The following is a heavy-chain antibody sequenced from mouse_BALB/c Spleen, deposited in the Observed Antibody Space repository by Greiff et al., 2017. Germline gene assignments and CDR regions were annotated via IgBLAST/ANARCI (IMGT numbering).Heavy chain of an antibody. CDR1: GFTFSSYA. Sequence: DVMLVESGGGLVKPGGSLKLSCAASGFTFSSYAMSWVRQTPEKRLEWVASISSGGSTYYPDSVKGRITISRDNARNILYLQMSSLRSEDTAMYYCESGAYHYAMAYWGQGTSVTVSA. CDR2: ISSGGST. CDR3: ESGAYHYAMAY. V-gene: IGHV5-6-5*01. J-gene: IGHJ4*01.